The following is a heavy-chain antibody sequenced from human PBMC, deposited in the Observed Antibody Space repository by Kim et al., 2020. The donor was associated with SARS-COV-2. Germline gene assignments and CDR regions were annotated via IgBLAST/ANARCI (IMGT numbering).Heavy chain of an antibody. CDR1: GFNFHEYA. CDR3: AKALSYGDYGH. Sequence: GGSLRLSCAASGFNFHEYAMSWVRQAPGKGLEWVSAISRSGDSTYYADSVKGRFTLSRDNSKKTVYLQMNSLRADDTAIYYCAKALSYGDYGHWGQGTLVTVSS. CDR2: ISRSGDST. D-gene: IGHD4-17*01. J-gene: IGHJ4*02. V-gene: IGHV3-23*01.